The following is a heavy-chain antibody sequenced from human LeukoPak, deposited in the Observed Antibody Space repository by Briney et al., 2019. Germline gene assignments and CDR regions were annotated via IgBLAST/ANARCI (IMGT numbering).Heavy chain of an antibody. Sequence: GESLKISCKGSGYSFTSYWIGWVRQMPGKGLEWMGIIYPGDSDTGYSPSFQGQVTISADKSISTAYLQWSSLKASDTAMYYCARDYYGSGSYYNGAAFDIWGQGTMVTVSS. CDR1: GYSFTSYW. CDR3: ARDYYGSGSYYNGAAFDI. V-gene: IGHV5-51*01. J-gene: IGHJ3*02. D-gene: IGHD3-10*01. CDR2: IYPGDSDT.